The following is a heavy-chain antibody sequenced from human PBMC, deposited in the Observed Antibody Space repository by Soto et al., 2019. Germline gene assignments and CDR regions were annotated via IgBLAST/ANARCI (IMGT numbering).Heavy chain of an antibody. CDR2: INQDGREK. CDR1: GFTFNNYW. CDR3: ARSLDY. V-gene: IGHV3-7*01. J-gene: IGHJ4*02. Sequence: GGSLRLSCAASGFTFNNYWMDWVRQAPGKGLEWVANINQDGREKYYLDSVKGRFTISRDNAKNSLYLQMTSLTAEDSALYYCARSLDYWGQGTLVTVSS.